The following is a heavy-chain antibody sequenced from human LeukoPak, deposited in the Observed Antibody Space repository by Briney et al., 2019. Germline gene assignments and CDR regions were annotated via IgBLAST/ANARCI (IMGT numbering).Heavy chain of an antibody. CDR1: GFTFSSYS. V-gene: IGHV3-21*01. Sequence: GGSLRLSCAASGFTFSSYSMNWVRQAPGKGLEWVSSISSSSSYIYYADSVKGRFTISRDNAKNSLYLQMNSLRAEDTAVYYCARDSEGGYYDWGLGYYYYGMDVWGQGTTVTVSS. J-gene: IGHJ6*02. D-gene: IGHD3-22*01. CDR3: ARDSEGGYYDWGLGYYYYGMDV. CDR2: ISSSSSYI.